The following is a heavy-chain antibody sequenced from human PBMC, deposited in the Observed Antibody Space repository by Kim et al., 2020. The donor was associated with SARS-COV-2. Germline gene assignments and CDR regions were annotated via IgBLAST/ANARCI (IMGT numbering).Heavy chain of an antibody. CDR1: GFTFSSYG. CDR2: ISYDGSNK. CDR3: ARTVAGLDY. D-gene: IGHD6-19*01. V-gene: IGHV3-33*05. Sequence: GGSLRLSCAASGFTFSSYGMHWVRQAPGKGLEWVAVISYDGSNKYYADSVKGRFTISRDNSKNTLYLQMNSLRAEDTAVYYCARTVAGLDYWGQGTLVTVSS. J-gene: IGHJ4*02.